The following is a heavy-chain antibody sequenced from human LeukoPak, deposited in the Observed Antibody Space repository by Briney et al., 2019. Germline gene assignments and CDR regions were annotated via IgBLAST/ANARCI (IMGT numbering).Heavy chain of an antibody. Sequence: PGGSLRLSCTASGFTFSSYAMSWVRQAPGKGLEWVSLISSTGSTTYYADSVKGRFTISRDNSENTLYLQMKSLRAEDTAVYYCSTSRPLQSFDCWGQGTLVTVSP. CDR1: GFTFSSYA. J-gene: IGHJ4*02. V-gene: IGHV3-23*01. CDR2: ISSTGSTT. D-gene: IGHD4-11*01. CDR3: STSRPLQSFDC.